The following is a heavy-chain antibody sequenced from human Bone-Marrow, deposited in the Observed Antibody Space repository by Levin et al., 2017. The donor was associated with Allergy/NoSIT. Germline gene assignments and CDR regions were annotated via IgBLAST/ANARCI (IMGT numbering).Heavy chain of an antibody. J-gene: IGHJ5*02. D-gene: IGHD3-16*01. CDR3: PGIMGYWFDP. CDR1: GFTFSSYA. Sequence: GGSLRLSCAASGFTFSSYAMSWVRQAPGKGLEWVSAVTGSGGATYYADSVKGRFTISRDNSKNTLYLQMNSLSAEDTAVYYCPGIMGYWFDPWGQGTLVTVSS. CDR2: VTGSGGAT. V-gene: IGHV3-23*01.